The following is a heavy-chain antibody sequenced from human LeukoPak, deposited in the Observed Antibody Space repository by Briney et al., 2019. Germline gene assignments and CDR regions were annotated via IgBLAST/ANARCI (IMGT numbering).Heavy chain of an antibody. D-gene: IGHD2-2*01. J-gene: IGHJ4*02. Sequence: ASVKVSCKASGYRFTSYYMHWVRQAPGQGLEWMGIINPSGGSTIYAQKFQDRVSMTRDTSTNTVYMELGSLSSEDTAVYYCARGGEYQLLDDFWGQGTLVTVSS. V-gene: IGHV1-46*01. CDR1: GYRFTSYY. CDR3: ARGGEYQLLDDF. CDR2: INPSGGST.